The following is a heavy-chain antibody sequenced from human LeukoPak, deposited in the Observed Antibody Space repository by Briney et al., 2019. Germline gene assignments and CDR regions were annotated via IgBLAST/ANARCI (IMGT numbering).Heavy chain of an antibody. V-gene: IGHV1-46*01. J-gene: IGHJ6*02. D-gene: IGHD5-18*01. Sequence: ASVKVSCKASGYTFTSYYMHWVRQAPGQGLEWMGIINPSGGSTSYAQKFQGRATMTRDTSTSTVYMELSSLRSEDTAVYYCAREENSYGYYYYYGMDVWGQGTTVTVSS. CDR1: GYTFTSYY. CDR3: AREENSYGYYYYYGMDV. CDR2: INPSGGST.